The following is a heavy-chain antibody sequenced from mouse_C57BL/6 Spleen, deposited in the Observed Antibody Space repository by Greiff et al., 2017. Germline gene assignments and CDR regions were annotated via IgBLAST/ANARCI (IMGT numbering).Heavy chain of an antibody. J-gene: IGHJ2*01. CDR1: GYAFTDHS. CDR3: ARRTGSDY. CDR2: IYPRDGST. Sequence: VQLQQSDAELVKPGASVKISCKASGYAFTDHSIHWMKQRPEQGLEWIGYIYPRDGSTNYHGKFKGKATLTADKSSSTAYMQTNSLTSEDSAVCLCARRTGSDYGGQGTTLTVSS. V-gene: IGHV1-78*01.